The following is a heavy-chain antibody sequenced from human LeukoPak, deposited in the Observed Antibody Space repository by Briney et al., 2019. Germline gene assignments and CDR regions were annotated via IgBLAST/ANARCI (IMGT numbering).Heavy chain of an antibody. CDR3: ARRETYSSSSSGKRNWFDP. V-gene: IGHV4-34*01. CDR1: GGSFSGYY. D-gene: IGHD6-13*01. CDR2: INHTGTT. J-gene: IGHJ5*02. Sequence: SETLSLTCAVYGGSFSGYYWSWIRQPPGKGLGWVGEINHTGTTTYNPAPTSRVTISVDTSKNQFSLKLSSVTAADTAVYYCARRETYSSSSSGKRNWFDPWGQGTLVTVSS.